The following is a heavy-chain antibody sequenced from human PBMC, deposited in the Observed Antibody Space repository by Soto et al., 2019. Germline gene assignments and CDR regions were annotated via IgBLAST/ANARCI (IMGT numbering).Heavy chain of an antibody. D-gene: IGHD5-12*01. Sequence: GGSLRLSCAASGFTFSSYGMHWVRQAPGKGLEWVAVIWYDGSNKYYADSVKGRFTISRDNSKNTLYLQMNSLRAEDTAVYYCARRGVATIADNYYYYYMDVWGKGTTVTVSS. CDR1: GFTFSSYG. J-gene: IGHJ6*03. V-gene: IGHV3-33*01. CDR3: ARRGVATIADNYYYYYMDV. CDR2: IWYDGSNK.